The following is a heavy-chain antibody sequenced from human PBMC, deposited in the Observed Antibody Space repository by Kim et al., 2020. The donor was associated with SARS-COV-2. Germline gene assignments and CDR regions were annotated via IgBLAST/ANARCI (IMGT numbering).Heavy chain of an antibody. CDR1: GHAFSRDS. D-gene: IGHD2-15*01. Sequence: ASVKVSCKTSGHAFSRDSIHWVRQAPGQRLEWMGGIDCANGNKIYSQKFQGRVTFTSDTSASTAYMELSSLRSEDSAVYYCLEGYYFEYWGQGTLVTVSS. V-gene: IGHV1-3*01. J-gene: IGHJ4*02. CDR3: LEGYYFEY. CDR2: IDCANGNK.